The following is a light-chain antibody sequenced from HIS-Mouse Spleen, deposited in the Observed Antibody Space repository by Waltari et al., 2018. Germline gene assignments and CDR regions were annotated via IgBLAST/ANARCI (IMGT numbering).Light chain of an antibody. CDR1: SSNIGSNT. CDR3: AAWDDSLNGYV. V-gene: IGLV1-44*01. J-gene: IGLJ1*01. CDR2: RNN. Sequence: QSVLTQPPSASGTPGQRVTISCSGSSSNIGSNTVNWYQQLPGTAPKLLIYRNNTRPSGVPDRFSGSESGTSASLAISGLQSEDEADYYCAAWDDSLNGYVFGTGTKVTVL.